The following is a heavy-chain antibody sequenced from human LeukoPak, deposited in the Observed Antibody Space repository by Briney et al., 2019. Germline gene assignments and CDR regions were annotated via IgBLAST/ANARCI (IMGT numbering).Heavy chain of an antibody. CDR1: GGSISSSSYY. Sequence: PSETLSLTCTVSGGSISSSSYYWGWIRQPPGKGLEWIGSIYYSGSTYYNPSLKSRVTISVDTSKNQFSLKLSSVTAADTAVYYCASPGVGEPYYFDYWGQGTLVTVSS. J-gene: IGHJ4*02. V-gene: IGHV4-39*07. D-gene: IGHD1-26*01. CDR2: IYYSGST. CDR3: ASPGVGEPYYFDY.